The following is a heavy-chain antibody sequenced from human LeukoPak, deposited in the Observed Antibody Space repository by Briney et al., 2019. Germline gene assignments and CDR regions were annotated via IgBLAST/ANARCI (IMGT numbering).Heavy chain of an antibody. CDR1: GGSISSYS. D-gene: IGHD6-13*01. CDR2: IYTSGST. CDR3: ARHHREAAGTYFGY. J-gene: IGHJ4*02. Sequence: SETLSLTCTVSGGSISSYSWSWIRQPPGKGLEWIGYIYTSGSTNYNPSLKSRVTISVDTSKNQFSLKLSSVTAADTAVYYCARHHREAAGTYFGYWGQGILVTVSS. V-gene: IGHV4-4*09.